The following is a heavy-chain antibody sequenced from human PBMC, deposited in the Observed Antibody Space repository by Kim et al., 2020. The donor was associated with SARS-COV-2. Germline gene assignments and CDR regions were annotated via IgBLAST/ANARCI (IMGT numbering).Heavy chain of an antibody. CDR1: GYTFTSYD. CDR2: MNPNSGNT. Sequence: ASVKVSCKASGYTFTSYDINWVRQATGQGLESMGWMNPNSGNTGYAQKFQGRVTMTRNTSISTAYMELSSLRSEDTAVYYCARGLGRVDIAMGGYWGQGTLVTVSS. D-gene: IGHD5-18*01. CDR3: ARGLGRVDIAMGGY. V-gene: IGHV1-8*01. J-gene: IGHJ4*02.